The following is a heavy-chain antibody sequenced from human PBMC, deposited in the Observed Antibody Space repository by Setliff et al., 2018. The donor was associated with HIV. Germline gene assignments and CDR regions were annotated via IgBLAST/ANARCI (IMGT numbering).Heavy chain of an antibody. J-gene: IGHJ3*02. Sequence: SVKVSCKSSGGSFNTYAINWVRQAPGQGLEWMGGIISIFDKEKYAQKFHGRLTITADDATRTVHMELNSLGSGDTAADYCARGGVRGYSYGEAFDIWGQGTLVTVSS. V-gene: IGHV1-69*13. CDR3: ARGGVRGYSYGEAFDI. CDR2: IISIFDKE. CDR1: GGSFNTYA. D-gene: IGHD5-18*01.